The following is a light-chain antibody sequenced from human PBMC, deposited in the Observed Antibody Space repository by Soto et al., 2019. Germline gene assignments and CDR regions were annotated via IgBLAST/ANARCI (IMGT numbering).Light chain of an antibody. CDR1: QSISSW. V-gene: IGKV1-5*03. Sequence: DIQMTQSPSTLPASVGDRVIITCRASQSISSWLAWYQQKPGKAPKLLIYKASSLESGVPSRFSGSGSGTEFTLTISSLQPDDFATYYCQHYNSYSEAFGQGTKV. J-gene: IGKJ1*01. CDR3: QHYNSYSEA. CDR2: KAS.